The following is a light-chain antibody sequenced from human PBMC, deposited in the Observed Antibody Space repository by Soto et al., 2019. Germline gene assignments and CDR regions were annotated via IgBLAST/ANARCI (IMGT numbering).Light chain of an antibody. CDR1: PRVSSY. CDR3: QQRSNWPIT. J-gene: IGKJ5*01. CDR2: DAS. V-gene: IGKV3-11*01. Sequence: EIVMTQSPATMSVSPGERSPLSCRASPRVSSYLAWYQQKPGQATRLLIYDASNRATGIPARFSGSGSGTDFTLNISSLEPEDFAVYYCQQRSNWPITFAQGTRLE.